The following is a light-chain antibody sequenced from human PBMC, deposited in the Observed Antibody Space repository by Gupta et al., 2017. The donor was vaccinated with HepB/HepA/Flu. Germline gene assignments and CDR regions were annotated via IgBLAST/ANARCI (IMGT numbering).Light chain of an antibody. CDR1: QSVSSN. CDR3: QHENNCPMT. CDR2: GTS. V-gene: IGKV3-15*01. Sequence: EIVMTQSPATLSVSPGERATLSCRAGQSVSSNLAWYQQKPGQAPRLLIYGTSTRATGFPARFSGSGSGTXFTLTIXSRQSEDFAVYYCQHENNCPMTFGXGTKVEIK. J-gene: IGKJ1*01.